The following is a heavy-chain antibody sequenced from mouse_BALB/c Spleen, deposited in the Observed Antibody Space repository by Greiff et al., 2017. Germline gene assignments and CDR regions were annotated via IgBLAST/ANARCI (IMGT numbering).Heavy chain of an antibody. J-gene: IGHJ4*01. Sequence: EVKLMESGGGLVKPGGSLKLSCAASGFTFSDYYMYWVRQTPEKRLEWVATISDGGSYTYYPDSVKGRFTISRDNAKNNLYLQMSSLKSEDTAMYYCARAYYGNYKAMDYWGQGTSVTVSS. CDR3: ARAYYGNYKAMDY. V-gene: IGHV5-4*02. D-gene: IGHD2-10*01. CDR2: ISDGGSYT. CDR1: GFTFSDYY.